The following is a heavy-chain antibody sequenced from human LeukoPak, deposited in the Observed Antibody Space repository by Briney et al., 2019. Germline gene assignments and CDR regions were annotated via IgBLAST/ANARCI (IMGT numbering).Heavy chain of an antibody. CDR3: TRDDRYCSTTSCSYFDY. CDR1: GFTFGDYA. J-gene: IGHJ4*02. Sequence: GGSLRLSCAASGFTFGDYAMSWFRQAPGKGLEWVGFIRTKGYGGTTEYAASVKGRFTISRDDSKSIAYLQMNSLKTEDTAVYYCTRDDRYCSTTSCSYFDYWGQGTLVTVSS. CDR2: IRTKGYGGTT. D-gene: IGHD2-2*01. V-gene: IGHV3-49*03.